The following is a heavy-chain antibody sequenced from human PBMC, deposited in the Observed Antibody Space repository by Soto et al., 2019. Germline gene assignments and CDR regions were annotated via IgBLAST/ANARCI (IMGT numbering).Heavy chain of an antibody. D-gene: IGHD4-17*01. J-gene: IGHJ4*02. CDR2: IYPSDSDT. V-gene: IGHV5-51*01. CDR3: ARSRMTTVVTCFDY. Sequence: GESLKISCKGSGYSFTSYWISWVRQMPGKGLEWMGIIYPSDSDTSYSPSFQGQVTISADKSISTAYLQWSSLKASDTAMYYCARSRMTTVVTCFDYWGQGTLVTVSS. CDR1: GYSFTSYW.